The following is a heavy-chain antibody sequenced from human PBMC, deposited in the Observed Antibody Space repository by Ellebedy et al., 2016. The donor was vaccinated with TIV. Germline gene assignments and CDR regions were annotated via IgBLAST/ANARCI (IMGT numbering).Heavy chain of an antibody. CDR3: ARASTSGWYILDY. D-gene: IGHD6-19*01. J-gene: IGHJ4*02. CDR2: ILYDGSNR. Sequence: GESLKISCAASGFTFRSYGMHWVRQAPGKGLEWVAVILYDGSNRYYGDSVKGRFSISRDNSKNTLYRQMNSLRAEETAVYYCARASTSGWYILDYWGQGTLVSVSS. CDR1: GFTFRSYG. V-gene: IGHV3-33*01.